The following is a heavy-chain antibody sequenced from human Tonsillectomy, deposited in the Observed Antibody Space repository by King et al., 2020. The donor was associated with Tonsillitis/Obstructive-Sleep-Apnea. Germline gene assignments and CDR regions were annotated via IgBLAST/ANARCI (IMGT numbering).Heavy chain of an antibody. D-gene: IGHD5-12*01. CDR2: IHYTGST. CDR3: ASGYDLNPAFGEFDC. V-gene: IGHV4-31*03. Sequence: QLQESGPGLVKPSQTLSLTCTVSGGSISSGAYYWNWIRQHPGKGLECIGYIHYTGSTYFNPSLKSRVTISIDTSKNQFSLKLSSVTAADTAVYYCASGYDLNPAFGEFDCWGRGTLVTVSS. CDR1: GGSISSGAYY. J-gene: IGHJ4*02.